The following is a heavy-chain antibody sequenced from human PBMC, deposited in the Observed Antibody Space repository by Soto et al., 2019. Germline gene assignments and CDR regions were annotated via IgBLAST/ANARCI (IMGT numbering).Heavy chain of an antibody. CDR2: INHSGST. J-gene: IGHJ4*02. Sequence: QVQLQQWGAGLLKPSETLSLTCAVYGGSFSGYYWSWIRQPPGKGLEWIGEINHSGSTNYNPSLKSRVPISVDTSKNQFSLKLSSVTAADTAVYYCARQGDSSGYSPAFSLDYWGQGTLVTVSS. D-gene: IGHD3-22*01. V-gene: IGHV4-34*01. CDR3: ARQGDSSGYSPAFSLDY. CDR1: GGSFSGYY.